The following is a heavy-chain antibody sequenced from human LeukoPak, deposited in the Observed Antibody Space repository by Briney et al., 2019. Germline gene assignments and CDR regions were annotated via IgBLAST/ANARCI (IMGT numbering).Heavy chain of an antibody. Sequence: GGSLRLSCAASGFTFSDYYMSWIRQAPGKGLEWVSYISSSGSTIYYADSVKGRFTISRDNAKNSLYLQMNSLRAEDTAVYYCARIVVVPGEGHYYMDVWGKGTTVTVSS. V-gene: IGHV3-11*04. CDR2: ISSSGSTI. D-gene: IGHD2-2*01. CDR3: ARIVVVPGEGHYYMDV. J-gene: IGHJ6*03. CDR1: GFTFSDYY.